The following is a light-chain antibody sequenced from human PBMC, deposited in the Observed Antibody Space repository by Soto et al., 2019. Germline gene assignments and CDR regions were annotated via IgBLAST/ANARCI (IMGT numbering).Light chain of an antibody. V-gene: IGKV3-20*01. Sequence: EIVLTQSPGTLSLSPGERATLSCRASQSVSSSYLAWYQQKPGQAPRLLIHGASSRATGIPDRFSGSGSGTDGTDFTLTISRLEPEDFAVYYCQQYGSTRWTFGQGTKVDIK. CDR2: GAS. CDR1: QSVSSSY. CDR3: QQYGSTRWT. J-gene: IGKJ1*01.